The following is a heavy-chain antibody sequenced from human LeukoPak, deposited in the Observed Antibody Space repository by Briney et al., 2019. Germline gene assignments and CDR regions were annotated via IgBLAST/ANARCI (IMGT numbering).Heavy chain of an antibody. Sequence: PSETLSLTCAVSGGSTSSGGYSWSWIRQPPGKGLEWIGYIYHSGSTYYNPSLKSRVTISVDRSKNQFSLKLSSVTAADTAVYYCARMTTVTGAGVRVVYYFDYWGQGTLVTVSS. D-gene: IGHD4-11*01. V-gene: IGHV4-30-2*01. J-gene: IGHJ4*02. CDR1: GGSTSSGGYS. CDR2: IYHSGST. CDR3: ARMTTVTGAGVRVVYYFDY.